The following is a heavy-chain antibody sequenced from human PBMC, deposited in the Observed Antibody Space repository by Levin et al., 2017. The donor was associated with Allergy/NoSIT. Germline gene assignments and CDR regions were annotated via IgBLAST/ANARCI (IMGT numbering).Heavy chain of an antibody. CDR3: ARAYYDFWSGTNWFDP. V-gene: IGHV1-8*01. CDR2: MNPNSGNT. Sequence: EASVKVSCKASGYTFTSYDINWVRQATGQGLEWMGWMNPNSGNTGYAQKFQGRVTMTRNTSISTAYMELSSLRSEDTAVYYCARAYYDFWSGTNWFDPWGQGTLVTVSS. CDR1: GYTFTSYD. D-gene: IGHD3-3*01. J-gene: IGHJ5*02.